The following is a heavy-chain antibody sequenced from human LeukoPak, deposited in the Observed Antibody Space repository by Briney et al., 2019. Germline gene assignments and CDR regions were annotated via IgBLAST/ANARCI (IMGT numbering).Heavy chain of an antibody. CDR1: GFTFSSYA. CDR3: AKDRPNYYGSNGHYYRRDGDY. D-gene: IGHD3-22*01. J-gene: IGHJ4*02. CDR2: ASGDGGAT. Sequence: GGSLRLSCAASGFTFSSYAMSWVRQSTGKGLEWVSSASGDGGATYYSNSVKGRFTISRDNSRNTLYLQMNSLRAEDTAVYYCAKDRPNYYGSNGHYYRRDGDYWGQGTLVTVSS. V-gene: IGHV3-23*01.